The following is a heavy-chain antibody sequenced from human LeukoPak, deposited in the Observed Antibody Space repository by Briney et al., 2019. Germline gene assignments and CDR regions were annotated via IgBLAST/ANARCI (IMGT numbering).Heavy chain of an antibody. CDR3: AREEYSSRSYNWFDP. CDR1: GYTFTSYD. J-gene: IGHJ5*02. CDR2: INPNSGGT. Sequence: ASVKVSCKASGYTFTSYDINWVRQATGQGLEWMGWINPNSGGTNYAQKFQGRVTMTRDTSISTAYMELSRLRSDDTAVYYCAREEYSSRSYNWFDPWGQGTLVTVSS. D-gene: IGHD6-13*01. V-gene: IGHV1-2*02.